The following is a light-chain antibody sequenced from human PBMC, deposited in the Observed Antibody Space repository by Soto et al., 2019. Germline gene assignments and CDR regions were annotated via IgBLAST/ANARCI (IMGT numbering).Light chain of an antibody. Sequence: QSVLTQSRSVSGSPGQSVTISCTGTRSDVGGYNYVSWYQQHPGKAPKLMIYDVSKRPSGVPDRFSGSKSGNTASLTISGLQAEDEADYYCCSYAGSYTLVFGGGTKLTVL. CDR3: CSYAGSYTLV. V-gene: IGLV2-11*01. J-gene: IGLJ2*01. CDR1: RSDVGGYNY. CDR2: DVS.